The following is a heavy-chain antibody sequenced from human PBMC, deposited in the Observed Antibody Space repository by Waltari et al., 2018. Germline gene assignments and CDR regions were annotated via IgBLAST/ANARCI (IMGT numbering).Heavy chain of an antibody. Sequence: EVQLVESGGGLVQPGRSLRLSCAASGFTFDDYAMHWVRQAPGKGLEWVSGISWNSGSIGYADSVKGRFTISRDNAKNSLYLQMNSLRAEDMALYYCAKSGDYGDSFDYWGQGTLVTVSS. CDR3: AKSGDYGDSFDY. CDR1: GFTFDDYA. CDR2: ISWNSGSI. J-gene: IGHJ4*02. V-gene: IGHV3-9*03. D-gene: IGHD4-17*01.